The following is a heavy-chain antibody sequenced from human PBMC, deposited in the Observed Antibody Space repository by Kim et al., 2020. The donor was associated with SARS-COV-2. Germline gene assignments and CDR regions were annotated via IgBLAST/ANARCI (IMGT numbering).Heavy chain of an antibody. J-gene: IGHJ4*02. V-gene: IGHV3-23*01. CDR2: IAPSGAT. D-gene: IGHD5-12*01. CDR3: SRRHVAG. Sequence: GGSLRLSCAASGFTFNSHDMSWFRQAPEKGLEWISYIAPSGATFYADSVKGRFTISGDTSKNTVSLQMNSLIAEDTAVFYCSRRHVAGWGQGTLVTVSS. CDR1: GFTFNSHD.